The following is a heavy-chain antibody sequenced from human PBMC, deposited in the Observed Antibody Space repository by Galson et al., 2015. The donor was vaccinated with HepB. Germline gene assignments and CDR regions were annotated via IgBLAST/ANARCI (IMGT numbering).Heavy chain of an antibody. J-gene: IGHJ6*02. CDR3: AKDGDIVVVPAATLGLGYSGMDV. D-gene: IGHD2-2*01. CDR2: ISYDGSNK. CDR1: GFTFSSYG. V-gene: IGHV3-30*18. Sequence: SLRLSCAASGFTFSSYGMHWVRQAPGKGLEWVAVISYDGSNKYYADSVKGRFTISRDNSKNTLYLQMNSLRAEDTAVYYCAKDGDIVVVPAATLGLGYSGMDVWGQGTTVTVSS.